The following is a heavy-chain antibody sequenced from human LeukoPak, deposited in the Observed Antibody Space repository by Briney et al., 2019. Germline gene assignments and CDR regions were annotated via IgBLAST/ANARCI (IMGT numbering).Heavy chain of an antibody. J-gene: IGHJ5*02. V-gene: IGHV3-30*18. CDR3: AKDRKVDA. CDR1: GFTFSSYG. CDR2: ISYDGSNK. D-gene: IGHD5-12*01. Sequence: PGRSLRLSCAASGFTFSSYGMHWVRQAPGKGLEWVAVISYDGSNKYYADSVKGRFTISRDNSKNTLYLQMNSLRAEDTAVYYCAKDRKVDAWGQGTLVTVSS.